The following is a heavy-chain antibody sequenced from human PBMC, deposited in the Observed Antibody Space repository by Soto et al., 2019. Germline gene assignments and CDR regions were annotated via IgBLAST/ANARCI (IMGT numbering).Heavy chain of an antibody. Sequence: GGSLRLSCAASGFTFSSYSMNWVRQAPGKGLEWVSYISSSSSTIYYADSVKGRFTISRDNAKNSLYLQMNSLRDEDTAVYYCARTHMPVITNYYYGMDVRGQGTTVTVSS. V-gene: IGHV3-48*02. CDR3: ARTHMPVITNYYYGMDV. D-gene: IGHD3-22*01. J-gene: IGHJ6*02. CDR1: GFTFSSYS. CDR2: ISSSSSTI.